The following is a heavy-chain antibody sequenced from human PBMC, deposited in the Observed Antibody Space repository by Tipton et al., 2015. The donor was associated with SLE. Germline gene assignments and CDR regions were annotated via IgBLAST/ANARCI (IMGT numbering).Heavy chain of an antibody. CDR1: GGSISGYY. CDR2: IYSSGGT. J-gene: IGHJ4*02. V-gene: IGHV4-4*07. CDR3: VRLELPATKADY. Sequence: TLSLTCTVSGGSISGYYWSWIRQPAGKGLEWLGSIYSSGGTYYNPSLKSRVTISVDTSKNQFSLELSSVTAADTAVYYCVRLELPATKADYWGPGTLVTVSS. D-gene: IGHD5-24*01.